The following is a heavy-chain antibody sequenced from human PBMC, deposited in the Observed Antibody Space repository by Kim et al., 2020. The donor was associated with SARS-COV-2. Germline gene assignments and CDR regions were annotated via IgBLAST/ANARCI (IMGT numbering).Heavy chain of an antibody. CDR1: GFTFSSYA. D-gene: IGHD3-22*01. V-gene: IGHV3-23*01. CDR2: ISGSGGST. CDR3: AKDSNYYDSSGYYFGY. J-gene: IGHJ4*02. Sequence: GGSLRLSCAASGFTFSSYAMSWVRQAPGKGLEWVSAISGSGGSTYYADSVKGRFTISRDNSKNTLYLQMNSLRAEDTAVYYCAKDSNYYDSSGYYFGYWGQGTLVTVSS.